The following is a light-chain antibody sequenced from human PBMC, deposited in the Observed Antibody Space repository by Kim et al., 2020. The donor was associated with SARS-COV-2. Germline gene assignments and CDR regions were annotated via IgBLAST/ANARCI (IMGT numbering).Light chain of an antibody. CDR2: EGN. CDR3: ISYGDTTTLV. Sequence: GQSITIACTGTSSDVGTYNLVSWYRHHPGEAPKLMIYEGNKRPSGVSNRFSGSKSGNTASLTISGLQAEDQADYYCISYGDTTTLVFGGGTQLTVL. V-gene: IGLV2-23*01. CDR1: SSDVGTYNL. J-gene: IGLJ3*02.